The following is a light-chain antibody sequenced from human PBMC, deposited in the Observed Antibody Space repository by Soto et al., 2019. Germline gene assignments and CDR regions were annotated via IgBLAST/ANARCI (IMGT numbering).Light chain of an antibody. CDR3: SSYTSSTSVI. V-gene: IGLV2-14*03. J-gene: IGLJ2*01. CDR2: DVS. Sequence: QSALTQPASVSGSPGQSITISCTGTSSDVGTYNFVSWYQQHPGKAPKLMIYDVSNRPPGVSTRFSGSKSGNTASLTISGLQAEDEANYYCSSYTSSTSVIFGGRTKVTVL. CDR1: SSDVGTYNF.